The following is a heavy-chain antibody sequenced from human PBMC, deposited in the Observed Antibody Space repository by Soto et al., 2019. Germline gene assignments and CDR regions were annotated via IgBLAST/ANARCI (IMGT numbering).Heavy chain of an antibody. CDR3: VRKTYYYDSSGYYRGAFDI. Sequence: PGGSLRLSCAASGFTFSSYWMHWVRQAPGKGLVWVSRINSDGSSTSYADSVKGRFTISRDNAKNTLYLQMNSLRAEDTAVYYCVRKTYYYDSSGYYRGAFDIWGQGTMVTVSS. CDR2: INSDGSST. D-gene: IGHD3-22*01. V-gene: IGHV3-74*01. CDR1: GFTFSSYW. J-gene: IGHJ3*02.